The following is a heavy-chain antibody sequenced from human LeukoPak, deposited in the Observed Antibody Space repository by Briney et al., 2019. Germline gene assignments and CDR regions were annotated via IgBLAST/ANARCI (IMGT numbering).Heavy chain of an antibody. D-gene: IGHD5-18*01. V-gene: IGHV3-21*01. CDR1: GFTFSTYS. CDR3: AREIGPRQLHLWGSAFDY. J-gene: IGHJ4*02. Sequence: GGSLRLSCAASGFTFSTYSMNWVRQAPGKGLEWVSSISSSSSYIYYADSVKGRFTISRDNAKKSVYLQMNSLRAEDTAVYYCAREIGPRQLHLWGSAFDYWGQGTLVTVSS. CDR2: ISSSSSYI.